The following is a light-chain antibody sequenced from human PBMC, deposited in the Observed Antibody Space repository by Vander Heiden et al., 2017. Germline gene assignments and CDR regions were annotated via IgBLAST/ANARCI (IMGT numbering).Light chain of an antibody. V-gene: IGKV1-5*03. CDR2: KAS. Sequence: DIQMTQSPSTLSASVGDRVTITCRASQSISSWLAWYQQKPGKAPKLLIYKASSLESGVPSRFSGSGSGTEFTLTISSLQPDDFATYYCLQDNSYPLTFGGGTKVEIK. CDR3: LQDNSYPLT. J-gene: IGKJ4*01. CDR1: QSISSW.